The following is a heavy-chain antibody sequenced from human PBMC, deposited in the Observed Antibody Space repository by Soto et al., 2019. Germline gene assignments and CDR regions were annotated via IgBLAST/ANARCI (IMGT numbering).Heavy chain of an antibody. D-gene: IGHD5-12*01. CDR2: IYYSGST. V-gene: IGHV4-61*01. CDR3: ARVTVATILFDY. CDR1: GGSVSSGSYY. J-gene: IGHJ4*02. Sequence: SETLSLTCTVSGGSVSSGSYYWSWIRQPPGKGLERIGYIYYSGSTNYNPSFKSRVTISVDTSKNQFSLKLSSVTAADTAVYYCARVTVATILFDYWGQGTLVTVSS.